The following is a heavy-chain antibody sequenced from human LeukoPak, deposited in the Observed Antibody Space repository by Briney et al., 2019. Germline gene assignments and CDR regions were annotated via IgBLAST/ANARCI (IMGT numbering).Heavy chain of an antibody. J-gene: IGHJ6*02. CDR2: ISGSGDST. CDR3: AKRKASSRWYYYYYGMEV. CDR1: GFTFSSYA. V-gene: IGHV3-23*01. D-gene: IGHD6-13*01. Sequence: GGSLRLSCAASGFTFSSYAMSWVRQAPGKGLEWVSAISGSGDSTYYANSVKDRFTISRDNSKNTLNLQMNSLRAEDTAVYYCAKRKASSRWYYYYYGMEVWSQGTTVTDS.